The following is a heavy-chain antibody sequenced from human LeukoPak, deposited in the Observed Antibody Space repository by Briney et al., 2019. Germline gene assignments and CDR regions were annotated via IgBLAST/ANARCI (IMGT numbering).Heavy chain of an antibody. Sequence: SETLSLTCTVSGGSISSSSYYWGWIRQPPGKGLEWIGSIYHSGSTYYNPSLKSRVTISVDTSKNQFSLKLSSVTAADTAVYYCASSSGSESGSYPFDYWGQGTLVTVSS. CDR1: GGSISSSSYY. J-gene: IGHJ4*02. CDR2: IYHSGST. CDR3: ASSSGSESGSYPFDY. D-gene: IGHD1-26*01. V-gene: IGHV4-39*01.